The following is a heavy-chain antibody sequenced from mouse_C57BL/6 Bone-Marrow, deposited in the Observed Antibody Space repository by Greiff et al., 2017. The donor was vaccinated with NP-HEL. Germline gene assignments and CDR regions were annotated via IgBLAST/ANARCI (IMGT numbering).Heavy chain of an antibody. CDR3: AKYGSSYEWYLDV. CDR1: GYSFTDYN. V-gene: IGHV1-39*01. J-gene: IGHJ1*03. CDR2: INPNYGTT. D-gene: IGHD1-1*01. Sequence: VHVKQSGPELVKPGASVKISCKASGYSFTDYNMNWVKQSNGKSLEWIGVINPNYGTTNYNQKFKGKATLTVDQSSSTAYMELNSLTSEDSAVYYCAKYGSSYEWYLDVWGTGTTVTVSS.